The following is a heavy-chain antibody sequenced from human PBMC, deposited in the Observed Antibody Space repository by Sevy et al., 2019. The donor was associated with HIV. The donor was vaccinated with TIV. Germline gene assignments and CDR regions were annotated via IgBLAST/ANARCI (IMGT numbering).Heavy chain of an antibody. CDR3: PRGEGDHSIFDV. CDR1: GFSFGDYA. D-gene: IGHD3-16*01. J-gene: IGHJ4*02. V-gene: IGHV3-49*04. CDR2: VTNKARGGTL. Sequence: GGSLRLSCTASGFSFGDYAMNWVRQAPGKGLEWVAFVTNKARGGTLDHAASVKGRLTISRDDSKSIVYLQMNDLRTEGTGVYYCPRGEGDHSIFDVWGQGALVTVSS.